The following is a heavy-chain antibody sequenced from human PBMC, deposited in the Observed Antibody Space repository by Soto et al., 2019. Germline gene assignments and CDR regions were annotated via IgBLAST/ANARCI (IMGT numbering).Heavy chain of an antibody. CDR2: ISSSSNYI. CDR3: ARDISEGFY. V-gene: IGHV3-21*01. CDR1: GFTFSSYS. D-gene: IGHD3-3*02. Sequence: DVQLVESGGGLVKPGGALRLSCAASGFTFSSYSMNWVRQAPGKGLEWVSSISSSSNYIYYADSVKGRFTISRDNAKNSLSLQMNSLRAEDTAVYYCARDISEGFYWGQGTLVTVSS. J-gene: IGHJ4*02.